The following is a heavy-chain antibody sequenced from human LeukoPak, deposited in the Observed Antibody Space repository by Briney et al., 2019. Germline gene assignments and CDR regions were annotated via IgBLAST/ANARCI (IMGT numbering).Heavy chain of an antibody. CDR3: ARRAERSSGSYYGY. Sequence: SETLSLTCTVSGGSMSSSSYYWGWIRQPPGKGLEWIGSIYYTGSTYYNPSLKSRVTISVDTSKNQFSLKLTSVTAADTAVYYCARRAERSSGSYYGYWGQGTLVSVSS. V-gene: IGHV4-39*01. J-gene: IGHJ4*02. D-gene: IGHD1-26*01. CDR2: IYYTGST. CDR1: GGSMSSSSYY.